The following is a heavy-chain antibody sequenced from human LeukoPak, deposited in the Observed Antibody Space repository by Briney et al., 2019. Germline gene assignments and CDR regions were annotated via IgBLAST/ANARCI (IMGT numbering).Heavy chain of an antibody. V-gene: IGHV3-33*01. J-gene: IGHJ4*02. D-gene: IGHD4-23*01. CDR2: IWYDGSNK. CDR1: GFTFSSYG. CDR3: ARDLPYYGGKKGGVDY. Sequence: PGRSLRLSCAASGFTFSSYGMHWVRQAPGKGLEWVAVIWYDGSNKYYADSVKGRFTISRDNSKNTLYLQMNSLRAEDTAVYYCARDLPYYGGKKGGVDYWGQGTLVTVYS.